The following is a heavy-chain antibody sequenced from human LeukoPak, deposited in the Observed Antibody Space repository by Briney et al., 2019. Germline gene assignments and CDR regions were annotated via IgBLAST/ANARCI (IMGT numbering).Heavy chain of an antibody. V-gene: IGHV4-59*01. CDR1: GGSISSYY. CDR2: IYYSGST. CDR3: ARVPYYYDSSGYYPYYYYGMDV. D-gene: IGHD3-22*01. J-gene: IGHJ6*02. Sequence: SETLSLTCTVSGGSISSYYWSWVRQPPGKGLEWVGYIYYSGSTNYNPSLKSRVTISVDTSKNQLSLKLSSVTAADTAVYYCARVPYYYDSSGYYPYYYYGMDVWGQGTTVTVSS.